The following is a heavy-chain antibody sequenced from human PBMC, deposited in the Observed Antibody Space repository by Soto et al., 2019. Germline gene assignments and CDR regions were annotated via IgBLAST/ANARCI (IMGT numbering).Heavy chain of an antibody. Sequence: QVQLVQSGAEVKKPGASVTVSCKASGYTYTTFGISWVRQAPGQGLEWLGWMNSYSGKTDYAQKFQGRVTMTTDPTTSTAYMDLRSLNSDDTAVYYCVRDRLTVTGTKCFDYWGQGTLVTVSS. CDR1: GYTYTTFG. CDR3: VRDRLTVTGTKCFDY. CDR2: MNSYSGKT. D-gene: IGHD4-17*01. J-gene: IGHJ4*02. V-gene: IGHV1-18*01.